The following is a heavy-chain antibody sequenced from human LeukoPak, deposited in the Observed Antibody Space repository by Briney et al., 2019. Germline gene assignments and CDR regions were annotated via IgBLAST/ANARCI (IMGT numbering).Heavy chain of an antibody. V-gene: IGHV4-39*07. CDR3: ARVGGYSGYAVI. Sequence: SETLSLTCTVSGGSISSSSYYWGWIRQPPGKGLEWIGSIYYSGSTYYNPSLKSRVTISVDTSKNQSSLKLSSVTAADTAVYYCARVGGYSGYAVIWGQGTLVTVSS. J-gene: IGHJ4*02. D-gene: IGHD5-12*01. CDR1: GGSISSSSYY. CDR2: IYYSGST.